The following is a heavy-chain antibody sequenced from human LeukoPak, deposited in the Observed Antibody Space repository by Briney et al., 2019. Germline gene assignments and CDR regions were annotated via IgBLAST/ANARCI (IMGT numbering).Heavy chain of an antibody. Sequence: GGSLRLSCAASGFTFSSHAMSWVRQAPGKGLEWVSAIGDDIVSTYYAESVKGRFTISRDNSKNTLYLQMNSLRAEDTATYYCAWDSPLLTVWGQGTLVTVSS. D-gene: IGHD3-9*01. CDR2: IGDDIVST. CDR3: AWDSPLLTV. V-gene: IGHV3-23*01. J-gene: IGHJ4*02. CDR1: GFTFSSHA.